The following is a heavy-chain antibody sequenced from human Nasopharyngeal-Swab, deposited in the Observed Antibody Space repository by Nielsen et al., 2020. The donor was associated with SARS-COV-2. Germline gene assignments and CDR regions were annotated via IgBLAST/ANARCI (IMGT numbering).Heavy chain of an antibody. CDR1: GFSFNSYD. CDR3: ATLSAGGNWFDS. J-gene: IGHJ5*01. Sequence: GESLKISCAASGFSFNSYDMNWVRQAPGRGLEWISYVSTSGGTIKNADSVKGRFTISRDNTQNSLYLQMKSLRAEDTAVYYCATLSAGGNWFDSWGQETLVTVSS. CDR2: VSTSGGTI. D-gene: IGHD6-13*01. V-gene: IGHV3-48*03.